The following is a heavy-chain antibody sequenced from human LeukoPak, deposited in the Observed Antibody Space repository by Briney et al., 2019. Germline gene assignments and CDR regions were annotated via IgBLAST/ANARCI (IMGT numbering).Heavy chain of an antibody. D-gene: IGHD6-19*01. Sequence: SETLSLTCAVYGGSFSGYYWSWIRQPPGKGLEWIGEINHSGSTNYNPSLKSRVTISVDTSKNQSSLKLSSVTAADTAVYYCARGPRYSSGWYRDCYYYGMDVWGQGTTVTVSS. V-gene: IGHV4-34*01. CDR3: ARGPRYSSGWYRDCYYYGMDV. CDR2: INHSGST. CDR1: GGSFSGYY. J-gene: IGHJ6*02.